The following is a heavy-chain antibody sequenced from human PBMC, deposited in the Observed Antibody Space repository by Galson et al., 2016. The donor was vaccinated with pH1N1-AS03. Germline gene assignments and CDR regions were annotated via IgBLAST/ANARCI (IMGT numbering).Heavy chain of an antibody. D-gene: IGHD3-10*01. J-gene: IGHJ3*02. V-gene: IGHV4-39*07. CDR2: IYYTAST. Sequence: ETLSLTCSVSGASISSFSYYWGWIRQPPGQGLEWIGSIYYTASTYYNPSLKSRVTVSVDTSNNQFSLRVSSVTAADTAVYYCARHRGFDKNDAFDMWGQGTMVIVSS. CDR3: ARHRGFDKNDAFDM. CDR1: GASISSFSYY.